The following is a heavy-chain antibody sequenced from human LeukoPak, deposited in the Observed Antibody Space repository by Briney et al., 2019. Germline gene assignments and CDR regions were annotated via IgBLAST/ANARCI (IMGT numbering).Heavy chain of an antibody. J-gene: IGHJ6*03. D-gene: IGHD1-26*01. V-gene: IGHV3-49*04. Sequence: GGSLRLSCTASGFTFGDYAMSWVRQAPGKGLEWVGFIRSKAYGGTTEYAASVKGRFTISRDDSKSIAYLQMNSLKTEDTAVYYCTRVGSVATIYLVANTGYYMDVWGKGTTVTVSS. CDR2: IRSKAYGGTT. CDR3: TRVGSVATIYLVANTGYYMDV. CDR1: GFTFGDYA.